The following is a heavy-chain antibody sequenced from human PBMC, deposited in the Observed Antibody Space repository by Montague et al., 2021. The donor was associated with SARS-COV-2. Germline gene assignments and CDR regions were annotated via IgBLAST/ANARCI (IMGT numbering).Heavy chain of an antibody. CDR3: ARGWVATIPHMDN. CDR2: TYYRSKWHN. D-gene: IGHD5-12*01. J-gene: IGHJ4*02. Sequence: CAISGDSVSSNSAAWNWIRQSPSRGLEWLGRTYYRSKWHNDYAVSVKSRITINPDTSKNQFSLQLKSVTPGDTAAYYCARGWVATIPHMDNWGQGSLVIVSS. V-gene: IGHV6-1*01. CDR1: GDSVSSNSAA.